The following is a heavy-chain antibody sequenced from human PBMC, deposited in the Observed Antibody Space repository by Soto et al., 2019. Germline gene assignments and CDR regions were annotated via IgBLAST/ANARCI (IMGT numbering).Heavy chain of an antibody. Sequence: EVQLVESGGGLVQPGGSLRLSCVASGFTFSGYWMHWVRQAPGKGLVWVSRISSDGTTTNYADSVEGRFTISRDNARNRFYWQVNSRRAGDRVVFYCERVYGPQVDHGGKGPLVTVPS. CDR3: ERVYGPQVDH. J-gene: IGHJ4*02. V-gene: IGHV3-74*01. D-gene: IGHD5-12*01. CDR1: GFTFSGYW. CDR2: ISSDGTTT.